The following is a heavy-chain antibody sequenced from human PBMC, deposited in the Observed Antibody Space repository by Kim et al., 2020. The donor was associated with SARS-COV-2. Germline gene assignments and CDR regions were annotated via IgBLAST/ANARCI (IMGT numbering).Heavy chain of an antibody. CDR1: GFTVSSNY. CDR3: ARVTPGYFDY. J-gene: IGHJ4*02. V-gene: IGHV3-53*01. D-gene: IGHD4-17*01. CDR2: IYSGGST. Sequence: GGSLRLSCAASGFTVSSNYMSWVRQAPGKGLEWVSVIYSGGSTYYADSVKGRFTISRDNAKNTLYLQMNSLRAEDTAVYYCARVTPGYFDYWGQGTLVTVSS.